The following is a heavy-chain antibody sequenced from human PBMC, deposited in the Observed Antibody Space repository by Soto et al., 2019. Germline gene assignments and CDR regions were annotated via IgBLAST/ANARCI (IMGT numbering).Heavy chain of an antibody. V-gene: IGHV3-23*01. CDR2: ISGSGGST. J-gene: IGHJ4*02. CDR1: GFTFSSYA. Sequence: GGSLRLSCAASGFTFSSYAMSWVRQAPGKGLEWVSAISGSGGSTYYADSVKGRFTISRDNSKNTLYLQMNSLRAEDTAVYYCAKSPSGYYGSGSYSGDYWGQGTLVTVSS. D-gene: IGHD3-10*01. CDR3: AKSPSGYYGSGSYSGDY.